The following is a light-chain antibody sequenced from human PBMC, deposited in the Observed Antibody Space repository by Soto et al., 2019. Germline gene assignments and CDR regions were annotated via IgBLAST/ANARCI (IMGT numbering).Light chain of an antibody. CDR2: GAS. J-gene: IGKJ1*01. CDR3: QQYVDWPWT. Sequence: EVVMTQSAATRSVSPGDGATLSCRASQSVSRNLAWYEQKPGQAPRLLISGASTRATGIPARFSGSGSGTAFTLSISSLQPEDFAVYSCQQYVDWPWTFGQGTKVELK. V-gene: IGKV3-15*01. CDR1: QSVSRN.